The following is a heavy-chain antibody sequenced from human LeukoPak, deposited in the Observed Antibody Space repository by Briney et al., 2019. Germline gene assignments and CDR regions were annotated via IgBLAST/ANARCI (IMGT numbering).Heavy chain of an antibody. D-gene: IGHD4-17*01. CDR1: GGSISSSSYY. J-gene: IGHJ4*02. V-gene: IGHV4-39*01. CDR2: IYCSRSI. Sequence: PSETLSLTCTVSGGSISSSSYYWGWIRQPPGKGLEWIGSIYCSRSIYYNPSLKSRVTISVDTSKNQFSLKLSSVTAADTAVYYCARLPTVTFFDYWGQGTLVTVSS. CDR3: ARLPTVTFFDY.